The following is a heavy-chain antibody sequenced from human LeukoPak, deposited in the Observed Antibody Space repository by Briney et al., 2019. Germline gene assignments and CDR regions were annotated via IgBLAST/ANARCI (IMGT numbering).Heavy chain of an antibody. J-gene: IGHJ4*02. V-gene: IGHV3-7*01. CDR3: ARSRRDTQYQVFDY. D-gene: IGHD2-2*01. CDR2: IKEDGSEK. Sequence: PGGSLRLSCVASGFSFSNYWMNWVRQAPGKGLEWVANIKEDGSEKYYVDSVKGRFTISRDNAKNSLYLQMSSLRDEDTAVYYCARSRRDTQYQVFDYWGQGTLVTVSS. CDR1: GFSFSNYW.